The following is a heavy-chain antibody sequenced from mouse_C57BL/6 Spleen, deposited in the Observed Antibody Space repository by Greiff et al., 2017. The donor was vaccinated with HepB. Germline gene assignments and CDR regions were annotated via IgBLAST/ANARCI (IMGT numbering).Heavy chain of an antibody. J-gene: IGHJ1*03. V-gene: IGHV1-64*01. CDR1: GYTFTSYW. CDR3: ARSEPYGNYVDWYFDV. CDR2: IHPNSGST. Sequence: QVQLQQSGAELVKPGASVKLSCKASGYTFTSYWMHWVKQRPGQGLEWIGMIHPNSGSTNYNEKFKSKATLTVDKSSSTAYMQLSSLTSEDSAVYYCARSEPYGNYVDWYFDVWGTGTTVTVSS. D-gene: IGHD2-1*01.